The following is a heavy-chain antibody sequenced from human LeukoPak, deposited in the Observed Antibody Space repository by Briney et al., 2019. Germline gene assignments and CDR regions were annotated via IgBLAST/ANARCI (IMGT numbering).Heavy chain of an antibody. D-gene: IGHD2-8*02. Sequence: GGSLRLSCAASGLTFSSYAMSWVRQAPGKGLEWVSAISGSGGSTYYADSVKGRFTISRDNSKNTLYLQMNSLRAEDTAVYYCAKDMEVFYYYGMDVWGQGTTVTVSS. CDR1: GLTFSSYA. CDR2: ISGSGGST. CDR3: AKDMEVFYYYGMDV. V-gene: IGHV3-23*01. J-gene: IGHJ6*02.